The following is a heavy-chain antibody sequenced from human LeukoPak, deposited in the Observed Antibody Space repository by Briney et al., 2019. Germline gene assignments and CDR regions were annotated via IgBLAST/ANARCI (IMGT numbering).Heavy chain of an antibody. CDR2: IFRTVST. Sequence: ESLSLTCTLSLGSPATISYYWGWVRDPPGEGLEWSGGIFRTVSTYYTASLKSRVSISDDTPKNHFVLNLTAVTAADTAVYFCATRVGFYGSGSQNYIDPWGQGILVTVSS. CDR1: LGSPATISYY. D-gene: IGHD3-10*01. CDR3: ATRVGFYGSGSQNYIDP. V-gene: IGHV4-39*02. J-gene: IGHJ5*01.